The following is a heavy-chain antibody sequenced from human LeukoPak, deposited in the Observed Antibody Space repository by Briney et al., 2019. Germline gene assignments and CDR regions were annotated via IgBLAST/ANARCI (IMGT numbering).Heavy chain of an antibody. D-gene: IGHD2-15*01. CDR2: IGWDDDK. Sequence: SGPALVKPPQTLTLTCTFSGFSLSTSGMCVSWIRQPPGKALEWLALIGWDDDKYYSTSLKTRLTISKDTSKNQVVLTMTNMDPVDTATYYCARISRRGLAAPYYFDYWGQGTLVTVSS. J-gene: IGHJ4*02. V-gene: IGHV2-70*01. CDR3: ARISRRGLAAPYYFDY. CDR1: GFSLSTSGMC.